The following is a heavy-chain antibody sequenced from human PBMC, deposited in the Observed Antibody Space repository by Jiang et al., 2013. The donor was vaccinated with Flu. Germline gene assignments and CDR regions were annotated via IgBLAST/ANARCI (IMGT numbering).Heavy chain of an antibody. CDR1: GDSIISNKW. CDR3: ARGIVATNIDY. J-gene: IGHJ4*02. Sequence: TLSLTCAVSGDSIISNKWWSWVRQPPGKGLEWIGSIYYSGSTYYNPSLKSRVTISVDTSKNQFSLKLSSVTAADTAVYYCARGIVATNIDYWGQGTLVTVSS. V-gene: IGHV4-4*02. D-gene: IGHD5-12*01. CDR2: IYYSGST.